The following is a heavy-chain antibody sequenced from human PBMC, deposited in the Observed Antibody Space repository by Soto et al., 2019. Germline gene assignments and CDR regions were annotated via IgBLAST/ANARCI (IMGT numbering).Heavy chain of an antibody. CDR1: GFTFSSYA. D-gene: IGHD5-12*01. CDR3: GTPLLSGDDLWCFDY. V-gene: IGHV3-23*01. CDR2: ITGSGGST. J-gene: IGHJ4*02. Sequence: EVQLLESGGALVQPGGSLRLSCAASGFTFSSYAMSCVRQAPEKGLEWVSAITGSGGSTYYADSVKGRFTISRDNPKNTLYLQMNSLKAEDTAVYYCGTPLLSGDDLWCFDYWGQGTLVTVSS.